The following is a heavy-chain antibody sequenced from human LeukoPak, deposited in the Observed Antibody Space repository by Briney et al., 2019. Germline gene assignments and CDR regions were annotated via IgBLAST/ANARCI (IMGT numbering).Heavy chain of an antibody. CDR1: GFTFSSYA. Sequence: GGSLRLSCAASGFTFSSYAMSWVRQAPGKGLEWVSSISGSGGSTYYADSVKGRFTISRDNSKNTLYLQMNSLRAEDTAVYYCANTDLKQWLVQGGDYWGQGTLVTVSS. CDR3: ANTDLKQWLVQGGDY. D-gene: IGHD6-19*01. J-gene: IGHJ4*02. V-gene: IGHV3-23*01. CDR2: ISGSGGST.